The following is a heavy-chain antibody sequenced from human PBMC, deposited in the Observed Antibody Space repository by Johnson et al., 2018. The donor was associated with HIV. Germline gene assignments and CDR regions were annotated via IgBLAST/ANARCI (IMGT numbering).Heavy chain of an antibody. CDR2: IRFDGSDK. Sequence: QVQLLESGGGVVQPGRSLRLSCAASGFTFSSYGMHWVRQAPGKGLAWVAFIRFDGSDKYYADSAQGRFTISRDNSKNTLYLQMNSLRAEDTAVYYCAKGLDYGGLLCAFDIWGQGTMVTVSS. CDR1: GFTFSSYG. D-gene: IGHD4-23*01. V-gene: IGHV3-30*02. J-gene: IGHJ3*02. CDR3: AKGLDYGGLLCAFDI.